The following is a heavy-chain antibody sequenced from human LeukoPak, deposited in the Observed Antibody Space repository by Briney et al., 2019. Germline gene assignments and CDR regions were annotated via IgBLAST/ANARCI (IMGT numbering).Heavy chain of an antibody. Sequence: SETLSLTCAVYGGSFSGYYWGWIRQPPGKGLEWIGSIYHSGSTYYNPSLKSRVTISVDTSKNQFSLKLSSVTAADTAVYYCARDTATAWEWLPYYYYYYMDVWGKGTTVTVSS. J-gene: IGHJ6*03. V-gene: IGHV4-38-2*02. CDR2: IYHSGST. CDR1: GGSFSGYY. D-gene: IGHD3-3*01. CDR3: ARDTATAWEWLPYYYYYYMDV.